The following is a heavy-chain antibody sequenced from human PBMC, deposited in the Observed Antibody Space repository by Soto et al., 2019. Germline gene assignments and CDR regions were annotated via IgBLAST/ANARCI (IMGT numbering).Heavy chain of an antibody. CDR2: ISTYNGDT. D-gene: IGHD3-3*01. Sequence: QVQLAQSGAEVKKPGASVKVSCKASGYPFTTYGISWVRQAPGQGLEWMGWISTYNGDTEHPQSLQGRVTMTRDTSTATAYMELRSLRSDDTAVYYCARVMTTFGVISKGPDHWGQGTLVTVSS. J-gene: IGHJ4*02. CDR3: ARVMTTFGVISKGPDH. CDR1: GYPFTTYG. V-gene: IGHV1-18*04.